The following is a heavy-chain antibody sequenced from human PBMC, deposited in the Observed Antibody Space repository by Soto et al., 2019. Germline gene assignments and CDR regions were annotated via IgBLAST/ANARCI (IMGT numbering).Heavy chain of an antibody. Sequence: GESLKISCAASGFTFSNAWMNWVRQAPGKGLEWVGRIKSKTDGGTTDYAAPVKGRFTISRDDSKNTLYLQMNSLKTEDTAVYYCTTENMGRGYGKFDYWGQGTLVTVSS. CDR3: TTENMGRGYGKFDY. CDR1: GFTFSNAW. CDR2: IKSKTDGGTT. D-gene: IGHD4-17*01. J-gene: IGHJ4*02. V-gene: IGHV3-15*07.